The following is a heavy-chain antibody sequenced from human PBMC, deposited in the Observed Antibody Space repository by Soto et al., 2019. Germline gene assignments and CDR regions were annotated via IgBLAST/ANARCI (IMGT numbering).Heavy chain of an antibody. CDR3: AREFPYCSGGSCYSNFDY. V-gene: IGHV1-46*01. Sequence: QVQLVQSGAEVKKPGASVKVSCKASGYTFTSYYMHWVRQAPGQGLEWMGIINPSGGSTSYAQKFQGRVPMTRDTATSTVYMELSSLRSEDTAVYYCAREFPYCSGGSCYSNFDYWGQGTLVTVSS. CDR2: INPSGGST. D-gene: IGHD2-15*01. CDR1: GYTFTSYY. J-gene: IGHJ4*02.